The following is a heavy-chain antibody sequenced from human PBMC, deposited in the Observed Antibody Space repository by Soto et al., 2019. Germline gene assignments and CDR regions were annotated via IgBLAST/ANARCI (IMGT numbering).Heavy chain of an antibody. CDR3: ARGDSTDCSNGVCSFFYNHDMDV. CDR1: GYSFADYP. CDR2: INPKSGGT. J-gene: IGHJ6*02. V-gene: IGHV1-2*04. Sequence: ASVEVCCKESGYSFADYPIHWVRQDNRQGLEWLGRINPKSGGTSTAQKFQGWVTMTTDTSISTASMELTRLTSDDTAIYYCARGDSTDCSNGVCSFFYNHDMDVWGQGTTVTVSS. D-gene: IGHD2-8*01.